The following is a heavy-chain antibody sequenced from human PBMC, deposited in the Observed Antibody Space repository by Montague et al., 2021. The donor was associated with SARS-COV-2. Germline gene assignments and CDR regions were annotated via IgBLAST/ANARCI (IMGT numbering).Heavy chain of an antibody. Sequence: SETLSLTCTVSGGSISSTSYYWGWVRQPPGKGLDWIGSIYHSGSAYYNPSLKSRVTISIDTSKNQFSLKLSSVTAADTAVYYCARVPNSGGYWSCDYWGQGTLVTVSS. J-gene: IGHJ4*02. CDR3: ARVPNSGGYWSCDY. CDR1: GGSISSTSYY. CDR2: IYHSGSA. D-gene: IGHD1-26*01. V-gene: IGHV4-39*07.